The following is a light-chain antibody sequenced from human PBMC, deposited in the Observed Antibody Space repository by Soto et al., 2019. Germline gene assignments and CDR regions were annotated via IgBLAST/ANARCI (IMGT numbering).Light chain of an antibody. V-gene: IGLV2-23*02. CDR1: SSNVGNFNV. J-gene: IGLJ1*01. CDR3: CSYAFSGNNV. CDR2: DVT. Sequence: QSALAQPASVSGSPGQSITISCTGTSSNVGNFNVVSWYQQHPGKAPKVIIYDVTERPSGVSNRFSGSKSGNTASLTISGRQAEDEADYYCCSYAFSGNNVFGTGTKLTVL.